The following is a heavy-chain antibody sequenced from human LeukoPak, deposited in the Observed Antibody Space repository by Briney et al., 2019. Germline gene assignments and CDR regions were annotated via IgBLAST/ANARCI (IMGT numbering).Heavy chain of an antibody. CDR1: GYSFTSYW. CDR2: IYPGDSDT. Sequence: GESLKISCKGSGYSFTSYWIGWVRQMPGKGLEWMGIIYPGDSDTRYSPSFQGQVTISADKSISTAYLQWSSLKASDTAMYYCAGRYYDILTGYYLFDYWGQGTLVTVSS. CDR3: AGRYYDILTGYYLFDY. J-gene: IGHJ4*02. V-gene: IGHV5-51*01. D-gene: IGHD3-9*01.